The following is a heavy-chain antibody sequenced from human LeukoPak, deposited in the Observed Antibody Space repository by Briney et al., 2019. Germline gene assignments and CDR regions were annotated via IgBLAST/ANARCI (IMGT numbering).Heavy chain of an antibody. J-gene: IGHJ4*02. V-gene: IGHV1-18*01. CDR2: ISVYNGNT. D-gene: IGHD3-9*01. CDR1: GYTFTSYG. Sequence: ASVKVSCKASGYTFTSYGISWVRRAPGQGLEWMGWISVYNGNTNYAQKLQGRVTMTTDTSTSTAYMELRSLRSDDTAVYYCARGGLRYFDWLLPQQYYFDYWGQGTLVTVSS. CDR3: ARGGLRYFDWLLPQQYYFDY.